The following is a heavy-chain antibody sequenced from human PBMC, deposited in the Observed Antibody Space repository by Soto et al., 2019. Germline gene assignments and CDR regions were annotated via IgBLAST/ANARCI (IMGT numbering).Heavy chain of an antibody. CDR2: IMPVFPTP. V-gene: IGHV1-69*12. CDR1: GGTFSTSA. J-gene: IGHJ6*02. D-gene: IGHD1-1*01. Sequence: QVQLVQSGAEVKKPGSSVKVSCKTSGGTFSTSAISWVRQAPGQGLEWVGGIMPVFPTPDYAQNFQGRVTITADDSTTTAYLELTSLRADATAVYYCASDKDRLQLGGNYYYILDVWSQGTAITVSS. CDR3: ASDKDRLQLGGNYYYILDV.